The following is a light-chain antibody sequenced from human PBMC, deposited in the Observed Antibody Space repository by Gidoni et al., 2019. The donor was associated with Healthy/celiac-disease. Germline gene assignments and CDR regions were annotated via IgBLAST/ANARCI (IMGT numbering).Light chain of an antibody. CDR2: DVS. V-gene: IGLV2-14*03. J-gene: IGLJ1*01. Sequence: QQPPGKAPKLMIYDVSNRPSGVSNRFSGSKSGNTASLTISGLQAEDEADYYCSSYTISSTYVFGTGTKVTVL. CDR3: SSYTISSTYV.